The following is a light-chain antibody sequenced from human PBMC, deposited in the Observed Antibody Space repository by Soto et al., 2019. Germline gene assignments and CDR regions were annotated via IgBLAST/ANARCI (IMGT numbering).Light chain of an antibody. CDR1: SSNIGAGYG. CDR3: QSYDSSLSGGV. V-gene: IGLV1-40*01. J-gene: IGLJ1*01. Sequence: QSVLTQPPSVSGVPGQRVTISCTGSSSNIGAGYGVHWYQQLPGTAPKLLIYGNSNRPSGVPDRFSGSKSGTSASLAITGLQAEDEADYYCQSYDSSLSGGVFGTGTKVTVL. CDR2: GNS.